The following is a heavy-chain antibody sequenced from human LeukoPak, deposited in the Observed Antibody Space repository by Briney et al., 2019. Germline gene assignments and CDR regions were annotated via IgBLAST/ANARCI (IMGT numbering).Heavy chain of an antibody. CDR3: ARGLRGGEYFYY. Sequence: PSETLSLTCTVSGVSISSYYWSWIRQPPGKGLEWIGYIYYSGSTNYNPSLKSRVTISVDTSNNQFSLKLSSVTAADTAVYYCARGLRGGEYFYYWGQGTLVTVSS. D-gene: IGHD2-21*01. V-gene: IGHV4-59*01. J-gene: IGHJ4*02. CDR2: IYYSGST. CDR1: GVSISSYY.